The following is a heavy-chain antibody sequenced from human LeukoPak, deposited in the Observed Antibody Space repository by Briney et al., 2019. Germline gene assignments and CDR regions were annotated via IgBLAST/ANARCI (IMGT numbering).Heavy chain of an antibody. CDR1: GFTFSSYG. CDR2: IWYDGSNK. V-gene: IGHV3-33*01. J-gene: IGHJ4*02. D-gene: IGHD3-16*01. Sequence: GGSLRLSCAASGFTFSSYGMHWVRQAPGKGLEWVAVIWYDGSNKYYADSVKGRFTISRDNSKNTLYLQMNSLRAEDTAVYYCARQILGYYFDYWGQGILVTVSS. CDR3: ARQILGYYFDY.